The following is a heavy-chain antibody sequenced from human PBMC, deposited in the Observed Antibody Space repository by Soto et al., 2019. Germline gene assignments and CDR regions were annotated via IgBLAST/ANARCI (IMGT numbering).Heavy chain of an antibody. CDR3: AKGPLLLSLEYYYYYMDV. CDR2: ISYDGSNK. D-gene: IGHD2-15*01. CDR1: GFTFSSYG. V-gene: IGHV3-30*18. Sequence: QVQLVESGGGVVQPGRSLRLSCAASGFTFSSYGMHWVRQAPGKGLEWVAVISYDGSNKYYADSVKGRFTISRDNSKNTLYLQMNSLRAEDTAVYYCAKGPLLLSLEYYYYYMDVWGKGTTVTVSS. J-gene: IGHJ6*03.